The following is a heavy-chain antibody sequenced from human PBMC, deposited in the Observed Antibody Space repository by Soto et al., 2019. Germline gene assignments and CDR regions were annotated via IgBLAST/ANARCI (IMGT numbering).Heavy chain of an antibody. Sequence: QVQLVQSGAEVKKPGASVKVSCKASGYTFASYAISWMRQAPGQGLEWMGWISAYNGNTNYAQKLQGRVTMTTDTATSTDYMELRSLRSDDTAVYYWARDPPPPDYWGQGTLVTVSS. CDR1: GYTFASYA. V-gene: IGHV1-18*01. CDR3: ARDPPPPDY. CDR2: ISAYNGNT. J-gene: IGHJ4*02.